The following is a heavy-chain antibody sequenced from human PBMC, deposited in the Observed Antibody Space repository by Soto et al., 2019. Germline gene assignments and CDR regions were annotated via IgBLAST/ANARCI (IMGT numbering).Heavy chain of an antibody. CDR3: ERAVGQYLIVGSY. CDR1: GGSVTNGDSY. Sequence: VQLQESGPGLVKPSETLSLTCAVSGGSVTNGDSYWNWIRQPPGKRPEWIGYIYYNGSTDYNPSLTRRVTISVDTSKNQISLKLISVTPADTAVYFCERAVGQYLIVGSYWRQGTLVTVSS. CDR2: IYYNGST. V-gene: IGHV4-61*08. D-gene: IGHD3-9*01. J-gene: IGHJ4*02.